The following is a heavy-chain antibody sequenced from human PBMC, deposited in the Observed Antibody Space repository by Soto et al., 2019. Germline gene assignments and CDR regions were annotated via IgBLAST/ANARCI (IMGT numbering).Heavy chain of an antibody. V-gene: IGHV5-51*01. Sequence: GEPLQVSCRGSGDSFTSYWSGWVRQMHGKGLEWMGIIYPGDSDTRYSPSFQGQVTISADKSISTAYLQWSSLKASDTAMYYCARPASRYSYGYLVSDYWGQGTLVTVSS. J-gene: IGHJ4*02. D-gene: IGHD5-18*01. CDR2: IYPGDSDT. CDR1: GDSFTSYW. CDR3: ARPASRYSYGYLVSDY.